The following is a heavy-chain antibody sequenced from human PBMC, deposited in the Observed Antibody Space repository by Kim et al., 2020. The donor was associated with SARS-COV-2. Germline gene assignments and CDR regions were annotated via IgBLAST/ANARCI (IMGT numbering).Heavy chain of an antibody. CDR3: ARGIGFSNDVKPLWFDY. D-gene: IGHD5-18*01. CDR1: GRNPSNSA. J-gene: IGHJ4*03. CDR2: IIPYLGTA. V-gene: IGHV1-69*13. Sequence: SVKVSCKVLGRNPSNSAISWVRQAPGQGLEWLGGIIPYLGTANYAQKLQGRVFIIADESTSTTYMDLRSLRSEDTAVYYCARGIGFSNDVKPLWFDYWGPGTLVSVSS.